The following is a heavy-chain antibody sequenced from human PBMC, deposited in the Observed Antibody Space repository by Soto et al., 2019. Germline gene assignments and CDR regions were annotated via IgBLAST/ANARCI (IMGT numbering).Heavy chain of an antibody. CDR2: ISPGSRYP. V-gene: IGHV3-11*06. Sequence: PGGSLRLSCAGSGFTFSASYMSWIRQAPGKGLEWLSYISPGSRYPAYADSVKGRFTISRDNAKRSLYLQMMSLTAEDMAIYYCVRGGGGGLFDPWGQGTMVTVS. J-gene: IGHJ5*02. CDR1: GFTFSASY. D-gene: IGHD2-15*01. CDR3: VRGGGGGLFDP.